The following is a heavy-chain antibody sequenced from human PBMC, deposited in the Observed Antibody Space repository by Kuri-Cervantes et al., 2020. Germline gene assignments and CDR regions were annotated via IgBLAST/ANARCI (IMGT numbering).Heavy chain of an antibody. J-gene: IGHJ4*02. V-gene: IGHV1-69*13. CDR2: IIPIFGTA. CDR3: ARLGFRAGPDFDY. Sequence: SVKVSCKASGYTFSSYGISWVRQAPGQGLEWMGGIIPIFGTANYAQKFQGRVTITADESTSTAYMELSSLRSEDTAVYYCARLGFRAGPDFDYWGQGTLVTVSS. CDR1: GYTFSSYG. D-gene: IGHD3-10*01.